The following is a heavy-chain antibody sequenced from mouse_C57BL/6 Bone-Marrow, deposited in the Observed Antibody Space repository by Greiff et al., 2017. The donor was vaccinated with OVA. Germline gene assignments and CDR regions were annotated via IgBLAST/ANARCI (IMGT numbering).Heavy chain of an antibody. V-gene: IGHV1-20*01. CDR2: INPYNGDT. J-gene: IGHJ4*01. Sequence: EVQLQQSGPELVKPGDSVKISCKASGYSFTGYFMNWVMQSHGQSLEWIGRINPYNGDTFYNQKFKGKATLTVDKSSSTAHMELRSLTSEDSAVYYCTRTYYGYGYAMDYWGQGTSVTVSS. CDR1: GYSFTGYF. D-gene: IGHD2-9*01. CDR3: TRTYYGYGYAMDY.